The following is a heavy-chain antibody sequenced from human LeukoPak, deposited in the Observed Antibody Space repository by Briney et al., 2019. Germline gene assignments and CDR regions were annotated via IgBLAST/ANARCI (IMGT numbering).Heavy chain of an antibody. CDR1: GFTFSSYA. D-gene: IGHD6-19*01. V-gene: IGHV3-23*01. Sequence: GGSLRLSCAASGFTFSSYAMSWVRQAPGKGLEWVSAISGSGGSTYYADSVKGRFTISRDNSKNTLYLRMNSLRAEDTAVYYCAKKRGSGWRYYFDYWGQGTLVTVSS. J-gene: IGHJ4*02. CDR3: AKKRGSGWRYYFDY. CDR2: ISGSGGST.